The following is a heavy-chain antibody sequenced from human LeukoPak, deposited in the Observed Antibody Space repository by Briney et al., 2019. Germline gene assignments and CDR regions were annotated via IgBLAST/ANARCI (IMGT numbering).Heavy chain of an antibody. V-gene: IGHV3-30*18. CDR2: ISYDAGNK. D-gene: IGHD1-26*01. CDR3: ANGRVGGTDTEFDY. Sequence: GGSLRLSCAASGLTFSTYGMHWVRQAPGKGLEWVAGISYDAGNKYYADSVKGRFTISRDNPKNTMYLRMNSLRPEDTAVYYCANGRVGGTDTEFDYWGQGTLVTVSS. J-gene: IGHJ4*02. CDR1: GLTFSTYG.